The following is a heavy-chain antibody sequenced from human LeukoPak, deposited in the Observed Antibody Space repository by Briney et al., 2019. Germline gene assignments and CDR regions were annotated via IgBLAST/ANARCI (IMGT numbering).Heavy chain of an antibody. CDR3: AKGWSGYSYAHYFDY. CDR2: ISGSGGST. J-gene: IGHJ4*02. D-gene: IGHD5-18*01. CDR1: GFTFSSYA. V-gene: IGHV3-23*01. Sequence: GGSLRLSCAASGFTFSSYAMSWVRQAPVKGLEWVSAISGSGGSTYYADSVKGRFTISRDNSKNTLYLQMNSLRAEDTAVYYCAKGWSGYSYAHYFDYWGQGTLVTVSS.